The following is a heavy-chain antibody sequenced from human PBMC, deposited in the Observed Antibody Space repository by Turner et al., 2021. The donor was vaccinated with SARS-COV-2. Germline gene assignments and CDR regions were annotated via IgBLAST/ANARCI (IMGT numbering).Heavy chain of an antibody. D-gene: IGHD5-18*01. CDR3: ARQLWLRGGFDY. CDR2: IYSGGSP. V-gene: IGHV3-66*04. J-gene: IGHJ4*02. CDR1: EFTFSSNY. Sequence: EVQLVESGGGLVQPGGSLSLSCAASEFTFSSNYMSWVRQAPGKGLEWVSVIYSGGSPYYADSVKGRFTISRDNSKNTLYLQMNSLRAEDTAVYYCARQLWLRGGFDYWGQGTLVTVSS.